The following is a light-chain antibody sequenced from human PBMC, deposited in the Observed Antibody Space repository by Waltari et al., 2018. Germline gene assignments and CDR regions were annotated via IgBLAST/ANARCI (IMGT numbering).Light chain of an antibody. V-gene: IGLV2-14*01. CDR3: SSYTSSGTLRI. J-gene: IGLJ2*01. CDR1: NSDVGGYNY. CDR2: DVT. Sequence: HSVLTQPASVSGSPGQSITISCTGTNSDVGGYNYVSWYQQYPGKAPRLMIYDVTKRPSGVSNRFSGSKSGNTASLTISGLQAEDEADYYCSSYTSSGTLRIFGGGTKVTAL.